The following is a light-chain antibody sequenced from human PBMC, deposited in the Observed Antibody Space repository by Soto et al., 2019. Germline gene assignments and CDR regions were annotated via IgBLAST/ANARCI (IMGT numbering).Light chain of an antibody. CDR1: QTIDNY. CDR3: QQLDSNPPWT. Sequence: IQLTQSPSSLSASVGDTVTISCRASQTIDNYLAWYQQYPGRAPQLLIYLASTLQSGVPSRFSGSGSGTDFKLTISSLQPENFATYYCQQLDSNPPWTFGQGTRVEIK. CDR2: LAS. J-gene: IGKJ1*01. V-gene: IGKV1-9*01.